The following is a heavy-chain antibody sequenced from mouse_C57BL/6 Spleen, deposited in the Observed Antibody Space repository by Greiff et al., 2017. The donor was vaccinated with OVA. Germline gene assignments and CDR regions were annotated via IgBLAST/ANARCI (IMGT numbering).Heavy chain of an antibody. Sequence: QVQLKQSGAELVKPGASVKISCKASGYAFSSYWMNWVKQRPGKGLEWIGQIYPGDGDTNYNGKFKGKATLTADKSSSTAYMQLSSLTSEDSAVYFCARSLYSNYEAWFAYWGQGTLVTVSA. D-gene: IGHD2-5*01. CDR2: IYPGDGDT. CDR1: GYAFSSYW. CDR3: ARSLYSNYEAWFAY. V-gene: IGHV1-80*01. J-gene: IGHJ3*01.